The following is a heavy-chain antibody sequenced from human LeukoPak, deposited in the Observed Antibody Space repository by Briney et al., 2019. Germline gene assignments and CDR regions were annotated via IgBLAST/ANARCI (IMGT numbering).Heavy chain of an antibody. D-gene: IGHD6-19*01. CDR3: ATDSSGWRTDASDI. CDR1: GYTFTGYY. Sequence: GASVKVSCKASGYTFTGYYMHWVRQAPGQGLEWMGWINPNSGGTNYAQKFQGRVTMTRDTSISTAYMELSRLRSDDTAVYYCATDSSGWRTDASDIWGQGTMVTVSS. CDR2: INPNSGGT. V-gene: IGHV1-2*02. J-gene: IGHJ3*02.